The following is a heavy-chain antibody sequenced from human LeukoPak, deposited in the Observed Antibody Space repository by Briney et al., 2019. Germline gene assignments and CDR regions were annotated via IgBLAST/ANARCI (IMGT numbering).Heavy chain of an antibody. D-gene: IGHD6-19*01. V-gene: IGHV1-69*05. Sequence: SVKVSCKASGGTFSSYAISWVRQAPGQGLEWMGRIIPIFGTANYAQKFQGRVTITTDESTSTAYMELSRLRSDDTAVYYCAREGQWLVKGYYFDYWGQGTLVTVSS. CDR3: AREGQWLVKGYYFDY. J-gene: IGHJ4*02. CDR1: GGTFSSYA. CDR2: IIPIFGTA.